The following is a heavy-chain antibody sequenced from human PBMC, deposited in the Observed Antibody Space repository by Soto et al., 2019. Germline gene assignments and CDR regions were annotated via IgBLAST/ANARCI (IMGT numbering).Heavy chain of an antibody. CDR2: IYSGGST. CDR1: GFTVSSNY. J-gene: IGHJ6*02. D-gene: IGHD2-21*02. Sequence: GGSLRLSCAASGFTVSSNYMSWVRQAPGKGLEWASVIYSGGSTYYADSVKGRFTISRDNSKNTLYLQMNSLRAEDTAVYYCARGSHIVVVTAIGRYGMDVWGQGTTVTVSS. CDR3: ARGSHIVVVTAIGRYGMDV. V-gene: IGHV3-53*01.